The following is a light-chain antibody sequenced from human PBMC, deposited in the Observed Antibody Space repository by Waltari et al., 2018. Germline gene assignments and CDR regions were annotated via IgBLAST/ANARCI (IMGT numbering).Light chain of an antibody. CDR1: QSVSSSY. CDR3: QQYGSSPAT. Sequence: EIVLTQSPGTLSLSPGERATLSCRASQSVSSSYLAWYQQKPGQAPRLLIYGASSRATGIPDRFSGSGSGTDFTITISRLEPEDFAVYYCQQYGSSPATFGQGTRLEIK. CDR2: GAS. V-gene: IGKV3-20*01. J-gene: IGKJ5*01.